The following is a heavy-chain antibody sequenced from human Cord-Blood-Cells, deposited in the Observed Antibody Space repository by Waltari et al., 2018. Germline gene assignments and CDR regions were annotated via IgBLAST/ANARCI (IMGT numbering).Heavy chain of an antibody. CDR1: GFTFSSYA. V-gene: IGHV3-23*01. D-gene: IGHD6-13*01. CDR3: ARSSIAAERTFDY. J-gene: IGHJ4*02. CDR2: IRGSSGST. Sequence: EVQLLESGGGLVQPGGSLRLSCAASGFTFSSYAMSWVRQAPGKGLEWVSAIRGSSGSTYYADSVKGRFTISRDNSKNTLYLQMNSLRAEDTAVYYCARSSIAAERTFDYWGQGTLVTVSS.